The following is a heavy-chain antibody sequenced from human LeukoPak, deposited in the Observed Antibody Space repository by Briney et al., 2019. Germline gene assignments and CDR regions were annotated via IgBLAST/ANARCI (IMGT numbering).Heavy chain of an antibody. CDR1: GGSLSGYY. CDR2: INHGGST. J-gene: IGHJ5*02. V-gene: IGHV4-34*01. D-gene: IGHD3-22*01. Sequence: ETLSLTCAVFGGSLSGYYWSWIRQPPGKGLEWIGEINHGGSTNYSPSLQSRVTISIDTSKNQFSLKLSSVTAADTAVYYCARLSYYYDSSGYQGWFDPWGQGTLVTVSS. CDR3: ARLSYYYDSSGYQGWFDP.